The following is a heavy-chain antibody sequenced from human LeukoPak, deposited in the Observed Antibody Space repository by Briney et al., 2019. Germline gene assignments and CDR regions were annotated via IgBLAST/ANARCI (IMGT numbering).Heavy chain of an antibody. D-gene: IGHD6-13*01. J-gene: IGHJ4*02. CDR1: GFTFSSRDW. Sequence: GGSLRLSCVASGFTFSSRDWMTWVRQAPGKGLEWVANIKHDGGEKYYVDSVRGRFTISRDNAKNSLHLQMNGLRAEDTAVYYCARAFSYSSSLYLSLVDWGQGTLVTVSS. V-gene: IGHV3-7*01. CDR3: ARAFSYSSSLYLSLVD. CDR2: IKHDGGEK.